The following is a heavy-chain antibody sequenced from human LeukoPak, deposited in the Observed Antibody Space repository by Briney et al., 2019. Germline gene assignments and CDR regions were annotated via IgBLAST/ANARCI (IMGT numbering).Heavy chain of an antibody. D-gene: IGHD3-22*01. CDR1: GFTFSDYY. Sequence: PGGSLRLSCAASGFTFSDYYMSWIRQAPGKGLEWVSYISSSGSTIYYADAVKGRVTISRDNAKTSMYLQMNSLRAEDTAVYYCARDRIVVVTNYYYYGMDVWGQGTTVTVSS. V-gene: IGHV3-11*01. J-gene: IGHJ6*02. CDR3: ARDRIVVVTNYYYYGMDV. CDR2: ISSSGSTI.